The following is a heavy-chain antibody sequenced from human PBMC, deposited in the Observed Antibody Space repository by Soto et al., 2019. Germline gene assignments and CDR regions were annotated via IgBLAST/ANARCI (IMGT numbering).Heavy chain of an antibody. Sequence: PSETQCLTCTVSGGYISSYDLSWIRQPPGKGLEWIGYIYYSGSTNYNPSLKSRVTISVDTSKNQFSLKLSSVTAADTAVYYCAGCTVCYYYYYMDVWGKGTTVTVSS. V-gene: IGHV4-59*08. CDR1: GGYISSYD. CDR3: AGCTVCYYYYYMDV. CDR2: IYYSGST. D-gene: IGHD4-4*01. J-gene: IGHJ6*03.